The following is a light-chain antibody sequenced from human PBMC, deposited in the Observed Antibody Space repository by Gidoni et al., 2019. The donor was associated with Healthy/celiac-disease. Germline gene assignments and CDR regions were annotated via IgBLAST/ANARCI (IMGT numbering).Light chain of an antibody. CDR2: GAS. J-gene: IGKJ4*01. Sequence: PGTLSLSPGARATLSCRASQSVSSSYLAWYQQKPGQAPRLLIYGASSRATGIPDRFSGSGSGTDFTLTISRLEPEDFAVYYCQQYGSSPLTFGGGTKVEIK. CDR3: QQYGSSPLT. V-gene: IGKV3-20*01. CDR1: QSVSSSY.